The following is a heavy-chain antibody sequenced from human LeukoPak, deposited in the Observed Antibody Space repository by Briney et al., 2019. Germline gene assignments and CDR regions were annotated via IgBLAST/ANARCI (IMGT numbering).Heavy chain of an antibody. V-gene: IGHV3-21*01. D-gene: IGHD6-25*01. CDR3: ARGYSGAFDY. CDR2: ISNNSSYI. Sequence: GGSLRLSCAASGFTFSSYSMNWVRQAPGKGLEWVSAISNNSSYIYYADAVKGRFTISRDNAKNSLYLQMNSLRAEDTAVYYCARGYSGAFDYWGQGTLVTVSS. CDR1: GFTFSSYS. J-gene: IGHJ4*02.